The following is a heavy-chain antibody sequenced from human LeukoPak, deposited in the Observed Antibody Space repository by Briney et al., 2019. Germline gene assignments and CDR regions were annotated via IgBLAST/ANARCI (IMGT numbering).Heavy chain of an antibody. Sequence: GRSLRLSCAASGFTFGDYMTWIRQAPGKGLEWVSYISNSGNTIKEADSVKGRFTISRDNAQNSLFLQMKSLRAEDTAVYYCARYRVITNDYFDSWGQGTLVTVSS. V-gene: IGHV3-11*01. J-gene: IGHJ4*02. CDR1: GFTFGDY. CDR3: ARYRVITNDYFDS. CDR2: ISNSGNTI. D-gene: IGHD3-16*01.